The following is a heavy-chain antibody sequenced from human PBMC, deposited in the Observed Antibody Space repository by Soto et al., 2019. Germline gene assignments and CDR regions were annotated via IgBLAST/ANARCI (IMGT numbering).Heavy chain of an antibody. CDR3: ARVPGLGYCSSTSCYNFNWFDP. Sequence: SETLSLTCTVSGGSISSGDYYWSWIRQPPGKGLEWIGYIYYSGSTYYNPSLKSRVTISVDTSKNQFSLKLSSVTAADTAVYYCARVPGLGYCSSTSCYNFNWFDPWGQGTLVTVSS. V-gene: IGHV4-30-4*01. CDR2: IYYSGST. CDR1: GGSISSGDYY. D-gene: IGHD2-2*02. J-gene: IGHJ5*02.